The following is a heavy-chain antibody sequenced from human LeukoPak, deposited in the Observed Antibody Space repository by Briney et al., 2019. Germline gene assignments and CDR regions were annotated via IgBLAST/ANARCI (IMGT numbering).Heavy chain of an antibody. CDR3: ARPQLELSFGHYYGMDV. J-gene: IGHJ6*02. V-gene: IGHV3-30-3*01. CDR2: ISYDGSNK. D-gene: IGHD1-7*01. CDR1: GFTFSSYA. Sequence: GGSLTLSCAASGFTFSSYAMHWVRQAPGKGLEWVAVISYDGSNKYYADSVKGRFTISRDNSKNTLYLQMNSLRAEDTAVYYCARPQLELSFGHYYGMDVWGQGTTVTVSS.